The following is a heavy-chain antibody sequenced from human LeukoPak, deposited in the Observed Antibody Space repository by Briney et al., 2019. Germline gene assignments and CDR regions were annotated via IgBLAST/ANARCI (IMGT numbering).Heavy chain of an antibody. J-gene: IGHJ3*02. CDR2: MNPNSGNT. Sequence: ASVKVSCKASGYTFTSYDINWVRQATGQGLEWMGWMNPNSGNTGYAQKFQGRVTITRNTSISTAYMELSSLRSEDTAVYYCARDRSSGGDAFDIWGQGTMVTVSS. V-gene: IGHV1-8*03. D-gene: IGHD6-19*01. CDR3: ARDRSSGGDAFDI. CDR1: GYTFTSYD.